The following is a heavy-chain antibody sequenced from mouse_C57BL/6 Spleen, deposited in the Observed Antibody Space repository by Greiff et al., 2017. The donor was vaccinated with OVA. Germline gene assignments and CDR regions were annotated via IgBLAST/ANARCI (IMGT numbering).Heavy chain of an antibody. V-gene: IGHV1-55*01. D-gene: IGHD1-1*01. CDR2: IYPGSGST. CDR3: ASITTVVADY. CDR1: GYTFTSYW. Sequence: QQPGAELVKPGASVKMSCKASGYTFTSYWITWVKQRPGQGLEWIGDIYPGSGSTNYNEKFKGKATLTVDTSSSTAYMQRSSLTSEDSAVYYCASITTVVADYWGQGTTLTVSS. J-gene: IGHJ2*01.